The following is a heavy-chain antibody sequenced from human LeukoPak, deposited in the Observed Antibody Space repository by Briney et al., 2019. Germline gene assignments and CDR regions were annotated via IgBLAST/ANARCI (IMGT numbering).Heavy chain of an antibody. CDR2: IYPGDSDI. Sequence: HRESLKISCKGSGYSFTNYWIGWVRQMPGKGLEWMGIIYPGDSDIRYSPSFQGQVTISAHKTISTAYLQWGSLKASDTAIYYCARSQGYCSGGSCLQGNWFDPWGQGALVTVSS. CDR3: ARSQGYCSGGSCLQGNWFDP. CDR1: GYSFTNYW. V-gene: IGHV5-51*01. D-gene: IGHD2-15*01. J-gene: IGHJ5*02.